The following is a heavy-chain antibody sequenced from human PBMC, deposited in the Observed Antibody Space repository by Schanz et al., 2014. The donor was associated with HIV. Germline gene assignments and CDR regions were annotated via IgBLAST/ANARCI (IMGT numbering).Heavy chain of an antibody. CDR1: GFTFSSYA. Sequence: DVQLLESGGGLVQPGGSLSLSCAASGFTFSSYAMSWVRQAPGKGLEWVSGFSGSGGSTYYADSVKGRFTISRDNSKKTLYLQMNSLTVEDTAVYYCARGMDVWGQGTTVVVSS. CDR2: FSGSGGST. CDR3: ARGMDV. V-gene: IGHV3-23*01. J-gene: IGHJ6*02.